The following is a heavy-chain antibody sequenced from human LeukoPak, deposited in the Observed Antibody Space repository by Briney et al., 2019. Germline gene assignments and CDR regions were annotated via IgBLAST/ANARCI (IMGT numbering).Heavy chain of an antibody. D-gene: IGHD2-2*01. V-gene: IGHV1-8*01. CDR1: GYSFTNYD. Sequence: GASVKVSCKASGYSFTNYDINWVRQATGQGLEWMGWMSPNSGNTGYAQKFQGRVTITRNTSISTAYMELSSLRSEDTAVYYCARGKDDELPIVVVPAAMYLRTNWFDPWGQGTLVTVSS. CDR2: MSPNSGNT. CDR3: ARGKDDELPIVVVPAAMYLRTNWFDP. J-gene: IGHJ5*02.